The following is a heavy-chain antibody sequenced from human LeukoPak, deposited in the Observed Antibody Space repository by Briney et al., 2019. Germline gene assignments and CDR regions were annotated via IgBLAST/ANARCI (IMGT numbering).Heavy chain of an antibody. J-gene: IGHJ4*02. CDR3: ARGGQYDFWSGYYEAGLYYFDY. CDR2: ISYSGST. V-gene: IGHV4-61*01. D-gene: IGHD3-3*01. CDR1: SGSFSSATYY. Sequence: PSESLSLTCTVSSGSFSSATYYWNWIRQPPGKGLEWIGYISYSGSTNYNPSLKSRVTMSVDTSKNQFSLKLSSVTAADTAVYYCARGGQYDFWSGYYEAGLYYFDYWGQGTLVTVSS.